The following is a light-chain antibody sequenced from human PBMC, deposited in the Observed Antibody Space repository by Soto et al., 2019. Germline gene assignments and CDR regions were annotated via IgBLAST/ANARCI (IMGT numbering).Light chain of an antibody. V-gene: IGLV2-18*01. CDR3: ILYTSENTYV. J-gene: IGLJ1*01. Sequence: QSALTQPPSVSGSPGPSVTISCTGRSTEFVSYNRVSWYPQTTGPAPKLIIYEDSKRPSGVPDRFCGFKSGHTASLTTSGLQAPDEADYYCILYTSENTYVFGTGTKVTVL. CDR2: EDS. CDR1: STEFVSYNR.